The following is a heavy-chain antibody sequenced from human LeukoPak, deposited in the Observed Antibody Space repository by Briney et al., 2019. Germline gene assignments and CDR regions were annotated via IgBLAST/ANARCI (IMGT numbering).Heavy chain of an antibody. V-gene: IGHV4-39*01. J-gene: IGHJ4*02. Sequence: PSETLSLTCTVSGGSISSSSYYWGWIRQPPGKGLEWIGSIYYSGSTYYNPSLKSRVTISVDTSKNQFSLKLSSVTAADTAVYSCAKVNSSGWSRPFDYWGQGTLVTVSS. D-gene: IGHD6-19*01. CDR3: AKVNSSGWSRPFDY. CDR2: IYYSGST. CDR1: GGSISSSSYY.